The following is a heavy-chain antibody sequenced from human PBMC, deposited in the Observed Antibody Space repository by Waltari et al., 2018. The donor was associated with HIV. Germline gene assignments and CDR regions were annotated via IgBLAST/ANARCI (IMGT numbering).Heavy chain of an antibody. J-gene: IGHJ5*02. CDR3: ARGRFGVGSNWFDP. D-gene: IGHD3-3*01. V-gene: IGHV4-59*01. CDR1: GGSFISYH. Sequence: QVQLQESGPGLVTPSETLSLTCSVSGGSFISYHWTWIRQPPGKGLEWIGYIYYPGRTNCNPSLKSRVTISVDTSKNKFSLRLRSVTAADTAVYYCARGRFGVGSNWFDPWGQGILVTVSS. CDR2: IYYPGRT.